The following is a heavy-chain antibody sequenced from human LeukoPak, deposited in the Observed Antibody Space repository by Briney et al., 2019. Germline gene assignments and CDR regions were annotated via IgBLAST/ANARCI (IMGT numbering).Heavy chain of an antibody. Sequence: PGGSLRLSCAASGFTFSSYAMSWVRQAPGKGLEWVSAISGSGGSTYYADSVKGRFTISRDNSKNTLYLQMNSLRAEDTAVYYCAKALGNVDTAMVFGSGGLFDYWGQGTLVTVSS. CDR1: GFTFSSYA. J-gene: IGHJ4*02. CDR2: ISGSGGST. V-gene: IGHV3-23*01. CDR3: AKALGNVDTAMVFGSGGLFDY. D-gene: IGHD5-18*01.